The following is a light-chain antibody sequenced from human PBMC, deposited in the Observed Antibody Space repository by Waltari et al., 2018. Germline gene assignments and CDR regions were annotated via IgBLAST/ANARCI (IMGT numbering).Light chain of an antibody. CDR1: QGISSY. CDR3: QQYYSYPLT. CDR2: AAS. Sequence: IRMTQSPSSFSASTGDRVTITCRASQGISSYLAWYQQKPGKAPKLLIYAASTLQSGVPSRFSGSGSGTDFTLTISCLQSEDFATYYCQQYYSYPLTFGQGTKLEIK. J-gene: IGKJ2*01. V-gene: IGKV1-8*01.